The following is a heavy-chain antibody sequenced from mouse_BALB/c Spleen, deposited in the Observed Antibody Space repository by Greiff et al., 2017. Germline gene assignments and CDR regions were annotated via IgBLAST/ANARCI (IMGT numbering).Heavy chain of an antibody. J-gene: IGHJ2*01. CDR2: IWAGGST. CDR3: ARDRYYGFFDY. CDR1: GFSLTSYG. D-gene: IGHD1-1*01. Sequence: QVQLKESGPGLVAPSQSLSITCTVSGFSLTSYGVHWVRQPPGKGLEWLGVIWAGGSTNYNSALMSRLSISKDNSKSQVFLKMNSLQTDDTAMYYCARDRYYGFFDYWGQGTTLTVSS. V-gene: IGHV2-9*02.